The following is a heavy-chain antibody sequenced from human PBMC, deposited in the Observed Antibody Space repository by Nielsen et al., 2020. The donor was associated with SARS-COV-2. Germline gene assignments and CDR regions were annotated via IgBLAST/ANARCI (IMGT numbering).Heavy chain of an antibody. D-gene: IGHD3-22*01. Sequence: GGSLRLSCAASGFTFSSYAMHWVRQAPGKGLEWMAVISNDGKNEYYADSVKGRFTISRDISKNTLYLQMNSLRAEDTAVYYCARVDRDYYHSSGPFDYWGQGALVTVSS. J-gene: IGHJ4*02. CDR2: ISNDGKNE. CDR3: ARVDRDYYHSSGPFDY. CDR1: GFTFSSYA. V-gene: IGHV3-30*04.